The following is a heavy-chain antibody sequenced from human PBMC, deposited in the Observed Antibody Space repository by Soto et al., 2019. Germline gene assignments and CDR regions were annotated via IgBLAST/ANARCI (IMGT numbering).Heavy chain of an antibody. Sequence: QVKLVESGGGLVKPGGSLRLSCVASGFTFSDYYMNWIRQAPGKGLEWISYITNTGGAIYYAASMKGRFTISRDNAKNSLYLQMNNLRAEDTAVDYCARDYRNKGFDSWGQGTLVTVSS. CDR2: ITNTGGAI. V-gene: IGHV3-11*01. CDR1: GFTFSDYY. CDR3: ARDYRNKGFDS. D-gene: IGHD4-4*01. J-gene: IGHJ4*02.